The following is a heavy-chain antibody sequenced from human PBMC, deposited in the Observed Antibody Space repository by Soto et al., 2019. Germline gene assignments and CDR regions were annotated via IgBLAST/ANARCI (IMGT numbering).Heavy chain of an antibody. J-gene: IGHJ4*02. V-gene: IGHV4-39*01. Sequence: QLQLQESGPGLVKPSETLSLTCTVSGGSISSSSYYWGWIRQPPGKGLEWIGSIYYSGSTYNNPSLKSRVTISVDTSKNQFSLKLSSVTAADTAVYYCARRVAVADLPYYFDYWGRGTLVTVSS. CDR1: GGSISSSSYY. D-gene: IGHD6-19*01. CDR2: IYYSGST. CDR3: ARRVAVADLPYYFDY.